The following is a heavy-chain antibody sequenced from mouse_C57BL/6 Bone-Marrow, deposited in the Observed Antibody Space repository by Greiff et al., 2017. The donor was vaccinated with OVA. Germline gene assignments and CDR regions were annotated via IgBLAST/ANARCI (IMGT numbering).Heavy chain of an antibody. V-gene: IGHV6-6*01. CDR3: TRGEFAY. CDR1: GFTFSDAW. Sequence: QSGGGLVQPGGSMKLSCAASGFTFSDAWMDWVRQSPEQGLEWVAEIRHKANNHATYYAESVKGRFTISRDESKSSVYLQMNSLRAEDTCVYYCTRGEFAYWGQGTLVTVSA. CDR2: IRHKANNHAT. J-gene: IGHJ3*01.